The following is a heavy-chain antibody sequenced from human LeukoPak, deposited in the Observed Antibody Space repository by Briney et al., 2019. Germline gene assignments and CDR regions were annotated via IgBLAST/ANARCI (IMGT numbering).Heavy chain of an antibody. D-gene: IGHD4-17*01. J-gene: IGHJ6*02. Sequence: GGSLRLSCTASGFTFGDYAMSWVRQAPGKGLEWVANIKQDGSEKYYVDSVKGRFTISRDNAKNSLYLQMNSLRAEDTAVYYCARDRGTVTTLDYYYYGMDVWGQGTTVTVSS. CDR3: ARDRGTVTTLDYYYYGMDV. V-gene: IGHV3-7*01. CDR2: IKQDGSEK. CDR1: GFTFGDYA.